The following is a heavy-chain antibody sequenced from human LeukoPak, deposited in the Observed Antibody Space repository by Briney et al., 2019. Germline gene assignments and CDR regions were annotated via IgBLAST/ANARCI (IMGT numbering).Heavy chain of an antibody. J-gene: IGHJ4*02. D-gene: IGHD5-12*01. Sequence: PSETLSLTCTVSGGSISSSSYYWGWIRQTSGKGLEWIGEINHSGSTNYNPSLKSRVTMSVDTSKNQFSLNLRSMTAADAGIYYCAREDIAGRVTTILPYWGQGTPVTVSS. CDR1: GGSISSSSYY. CDR2: INHSGST. CDR3: AREDIAGRVTTILPY. V-gene: IGHV4-39*07.